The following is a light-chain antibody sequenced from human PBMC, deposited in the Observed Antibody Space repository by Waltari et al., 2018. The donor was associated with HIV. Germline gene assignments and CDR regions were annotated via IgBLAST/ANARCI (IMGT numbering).Light chain of an antibody. CDR1: SSDVGGYNY. V-gene: IGLV2-8*01. CDR2: EVS. Sequence: QSALTQPPSASGSPGQSVTISCTGTSSDVGGYNYVSLYQQHPGKAPKRMSYEVSKRPEGVPDRFSGSKSGNTASLTVSGLQAEDEADYYCSSYAGSNNYVFGTGTKVTVL. J-gene: IGLJ1*01. CDR3: SSYAGSNNYV.